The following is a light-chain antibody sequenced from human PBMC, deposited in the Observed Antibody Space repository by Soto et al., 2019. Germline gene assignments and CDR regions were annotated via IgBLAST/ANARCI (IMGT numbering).Light chain of an antibody. V-gene: IGKV3-11*01. CDR1: QSISSW. J-gene: IGKJ1*01. CDR3: HQRQSWPRT. Sequence: TQSPSILSASVGDRVTITCRASQSISSWLAWYQHKPGQAPRLLIYLASNRAAGVPARFSGSGSGTDFTLTISDVEPEDFAVYYCHQRQSWPRTFGQGTKVDIK. CDR2: LAS.